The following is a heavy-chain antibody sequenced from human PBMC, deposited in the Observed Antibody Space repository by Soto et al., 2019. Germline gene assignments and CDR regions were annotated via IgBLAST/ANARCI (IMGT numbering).Heavy chain of an antibody. CDR1: EFTFSSYW. J-gene: IGHJ4*02. CDR3: ARNPYYYDSSSYYYLVY. Sequence: GXSLRLSCAASEFTFSSYWMYWFRRAPVNGLEWVANIKQDGSDKYYVDSVKGRFTISRDNAKNSLYLQMNSLRTEDTAVYYCARNPYYYDSSSYYYLVYWGQGTLVTSPQ. V-gene: IGHV3-7*04. D-gene: IGHD3-22*01. CDR2: IKQDGSDK.